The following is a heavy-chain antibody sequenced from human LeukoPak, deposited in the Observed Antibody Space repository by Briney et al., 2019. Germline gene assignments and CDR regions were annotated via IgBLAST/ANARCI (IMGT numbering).Heavy chain of an antibody. CDR2: IIPIFGTA. J-gene: IGHJ4*02. V-gene: IGHV1-69*13. Sequence: SVKVSCKASGGTFCSYAISWVRQAPGQGLEWMGGIIPIFGTANYAQKFQGRVTITADESTSTAYMELSSLRSEDTAVYYCARDLAVAGTDTIFDYWGQGTLVTVSS. CDR3: ARDLAVAGTDTIFDY. CDR1: GGTFCSYA. D-gene: IGHD6-19*01.